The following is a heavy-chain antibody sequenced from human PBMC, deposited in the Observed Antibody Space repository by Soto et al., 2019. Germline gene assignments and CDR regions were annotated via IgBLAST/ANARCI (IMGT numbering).Heavy chain of an antibody. J-gene: IGHJ4*02. Sequence: SETLSLTCTVSGGSICSSSYYGGWIRQPPGKGLEWIGSIYHSGSTYYNPSLKSRVTISVDTSKNQFSLKLSSVTAADTAVYYCARPQEMATIIGNMPFISPWHDWGQGTLVTVSS. CDR1: GGSICSSSYY. V-gene: IGHV4-39*01. CDR2: IYHSGST. D-gene: IGHD5-12*01. CDR3: ARPQEMATIIGNMPFISPWHD.